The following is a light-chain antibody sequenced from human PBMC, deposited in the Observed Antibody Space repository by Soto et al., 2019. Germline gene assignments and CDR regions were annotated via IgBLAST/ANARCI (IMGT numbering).Light chain of an antibody. CDR3: SSYTSSRAYV. J-gene: IGLJ1*01. Sequence: QSALTQPASVSGSPGQSITISCTGTSSDVGGYNYVSWYQQQSGKAPTLMIHEVSNRPSGVSSRFSGSKSGNTASLTISGLQDEDEADYYCSSYTSSRAYVFGIGTKLTVL. V-gene: IGLV2-14*01. CDR1: SSDVGGYNY. CDR2: EVS.